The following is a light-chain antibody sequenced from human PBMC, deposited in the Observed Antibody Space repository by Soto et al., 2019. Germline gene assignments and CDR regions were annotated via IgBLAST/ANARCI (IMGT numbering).Light chain of an antibody. CDR2: SAS. J-gene: IGKJ2*01. Sequence: EIVLTQSPGSLSLSPGERATLSCRASETISGSYLAWYQQQPGQAPRLLIYSASSRATGIPDRFTGSESGTDFTLTISRLEPEDFAVYYCQQFGTSPHTFGQGTKLEIK. CDR1: ETISGSY. CDR3: QQFGTSPHT. V-gene: IGKV3-20*01.